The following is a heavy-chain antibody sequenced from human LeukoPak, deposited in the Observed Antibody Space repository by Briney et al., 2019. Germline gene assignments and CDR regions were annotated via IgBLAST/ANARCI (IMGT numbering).Heavy chain of an antibody. CDR1: GFTFSFYG. D-gene: IGHD3-22*01. Sequence: PGRSLRLSCAASGFTFSFYGIHWVRQAPGKGLEWVAVIWYDGSNKYYADSVKGRFTISMDNSKNTLYLQMNSLRAEDTTVYYCARDKGHYYDSSGYPLYYFDYWGQGTLVTVSS. V-gene: IGHV3-33*08. J-gene: IGHJ4*02. CDR3: ARDKGHYYDSSGYPLYYFDY. CDR2: IWYDGSNK.